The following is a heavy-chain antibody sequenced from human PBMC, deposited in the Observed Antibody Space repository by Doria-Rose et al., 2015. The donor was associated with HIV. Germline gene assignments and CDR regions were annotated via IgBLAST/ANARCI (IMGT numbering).Heavy chain of an antibody. D-gene: IGHD6-13*01. J-gene: IGHJ4*02. V-gene: IGHV2-26*01. CDR3: ARIKSSRWYHKYYFDF. CDR1: GVSLSSPGMG. Sequence: ITLKESGPVLVKPTETLTLTCTVSGVSLSSPGMGVSWIRQPPGKALEWLANIFSDDERSYQTSLKSRLPISRGTSKSQLVLTMTDMDPVDTATYYCARIKSSRWYHKYYFDFWGQGTLVIVSA. CDR2: IFSDDER.